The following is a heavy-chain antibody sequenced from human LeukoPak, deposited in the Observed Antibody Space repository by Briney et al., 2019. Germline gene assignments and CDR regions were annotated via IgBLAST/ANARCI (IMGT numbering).Heavy chain of an antibody. D-gene: IGHD6-13*01. Sequence: SETLSLTCTVSGGSISSYYWSWIRQPAGKGLEWIGRIYTSGSTNYNPSLKSRVTMSVDTSKNQFSLKLSSVTAADTAVYYCARDFQEEPSSWFNNWFDPWGQGTLVTVSS. CDR2: IYTSGST. J-gene: IGHJ5*02. CDR1: GGSISSYY. V-gene: IGHV4-4*07. CDR3: ARDFQEEPSSWFNNWFDP.